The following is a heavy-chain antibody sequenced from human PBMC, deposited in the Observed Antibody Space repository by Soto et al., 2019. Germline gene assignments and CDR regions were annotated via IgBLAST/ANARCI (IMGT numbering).Heavy chain of an antibody. CDR1: GYSSTSHW. D-gene: IGHD3-22*01. CDR3: APTDYSDYRGGMDV. CDR2: IYPSDSDI. J-gene: IGHJ6*02. V-gene: IGHV5-51*01. Sequence: GESLKISCKTSGYSSTSHWIAWVRQMPGKGLEWMGIIYPSDSDIRYRPSFQGQVTISVDKSISTAYLQWSSLKASDTATYYCAPTDYSDYRGGMDVWGQGTTVTVSS.